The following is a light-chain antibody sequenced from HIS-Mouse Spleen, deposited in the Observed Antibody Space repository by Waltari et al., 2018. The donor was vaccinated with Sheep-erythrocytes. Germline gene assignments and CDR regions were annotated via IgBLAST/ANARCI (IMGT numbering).Light chain of an antibody. Sequence: SSELTQDPAVSVALGQTVRITCQGDSLSSYYPSWYQQKPGQAPVLFIYGKNNRPSGFPDRFSGSSSGNTASLTITGAQAEDEADYYCNSRDSSGKVFGGGTKLTVL. J-gene: IGLJ2*01. CDR3: NSRDSSGKV. CDR1: SLSSYY. V-gene: IGLV3-19*01. CDR2: GKN.